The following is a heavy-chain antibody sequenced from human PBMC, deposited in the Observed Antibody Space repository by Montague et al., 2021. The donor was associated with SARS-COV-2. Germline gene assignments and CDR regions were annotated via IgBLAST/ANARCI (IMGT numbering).Heavy chain of an antibody. J-gene: IGHJ5*02. V-gene: IGHV4-39*01. CDR1: GGSVYSNADHLNSDY. CDR2: VXWRGQT. D-gene: IGHD2-15*01. CDR3: TGQRWRGRFDL. Sequence: SETLSLTCDVSGGSVYSNADHLNSDYWAWVRQSPGRGLEWIGSVXWRGQTWQNPLSRGRLTMSVDMSKNSVSLRLTSVTAADTAMYYCTGQRWRGRFDLWGLGTLVIVSS.